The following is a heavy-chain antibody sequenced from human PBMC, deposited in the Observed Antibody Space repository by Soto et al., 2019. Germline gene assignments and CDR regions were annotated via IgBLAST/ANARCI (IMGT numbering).Heavy chain of an antibody. CDR1: GFTFSDYY. V-gene: IGHV3-72*01. Sequence: EVQLVESGGGLVQPGGSLRLSCAGSGFTFSDYYIDWVRQAPGKGLEWVGRSRDKGNSYSTDYAASVKGRFTISQDASKTSLFLQMNSLKTEATALYYCTRYITGTTSSDYWGQGTLVTVSS. J-gene: IGHJ4*02. CDR3: TRYITGTTSSDY. D-gene: IGHD1-7*01. CDR2: SRDKGNSYST.